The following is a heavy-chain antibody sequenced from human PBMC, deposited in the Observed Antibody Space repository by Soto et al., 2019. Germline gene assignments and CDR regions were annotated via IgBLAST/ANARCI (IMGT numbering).Heavy chain of an antibody. CDR1: GGSFSGYY. D-gene: IGHD3-9*01. J-gene: IGHJ6*02. CDR2: INHSGST. Sequence: SETLSLTCAVYGGSFSGYYWSWIRQPPGKGLEWIGEINHSGSTNYNPSLKSRVTISVDTSKNQFSLKLSSVTAADTAVYYCARPGYYDILTGYYYYGMDVWGQGTTVTVSS. V-gene: IGHV4-34*01. CDR3: ARPGYYDILTGYYYYGMDV.